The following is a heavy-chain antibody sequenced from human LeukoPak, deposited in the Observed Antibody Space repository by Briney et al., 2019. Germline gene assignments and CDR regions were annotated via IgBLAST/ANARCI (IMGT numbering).Heavy chain of an antibody. CDR3: ARDSGPPYYYDSSGYLGSLF. CDR1: GFTFSDYY. Sequence: PGGSLRLSCAASGFTFSDYYMSWIRQAPGKGLEWVSYISSSGSTIYYADSVKGRFTISRDNAKNSLYLQMNSLRAEDTAVYYCARDSGPPYYYDSSGYLGSLFWGQGTLVTVSS. CDR2: ISSSGSTI. J-gene: IGHJ4*02. D-gene: IGHD3-22*01. V-gene: IGHV3-11*01.